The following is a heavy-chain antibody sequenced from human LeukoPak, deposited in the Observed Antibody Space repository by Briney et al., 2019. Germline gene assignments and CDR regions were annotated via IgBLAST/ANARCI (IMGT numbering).Heavy chain of an antibody. CDR3: ARDSTYYYASGSSGPHYFDY. V-gene: IGHV3-30*01. J-gene: IGHJ4*02. D-gene: IGHD3-10*01. Sequence: SGRSQRLSCAASGFTFTEYAMHWVRQAPGKGLEWVALISYDGSRTDYADSVKGRFTISRDNSRNTLYLQLNSLGPEDAAVYYCARDSTYYYASGSSGPHYFDYWGQGTLVTVSS. CDR2: ISYDGSRT. CDR1: GFTFTEYA.